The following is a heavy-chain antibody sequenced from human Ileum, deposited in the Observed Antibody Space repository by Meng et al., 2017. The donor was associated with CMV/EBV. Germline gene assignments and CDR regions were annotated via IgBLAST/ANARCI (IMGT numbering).Heavy chain of an antibody. V-gene: IGHV3-74*01. CDR3: ARDIHYSFDY. CDR2: ISTDETNT. CDR1: GFTFSDFW. J-gene: IGHJ4*02. D-gene: IGHD3-10*01. Sequence: LVEPGVGLVPPGGSLRLACGASGFTFSDFWIYWVRQAPGKGLVWVSAISTDETNTHYADSVKGRFTISRDNAKNTVYLQMNSLRAEDTAVYYCARDIHYSFDYWGQGALVTVSS.